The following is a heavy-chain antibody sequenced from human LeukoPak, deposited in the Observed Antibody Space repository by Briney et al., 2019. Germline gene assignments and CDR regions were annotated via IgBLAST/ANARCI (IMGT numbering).Heavy chain of an antibody. D-gene: IGHD4-17*01. Sequence: PSETLSLTCTVSGDSMRSYYWSWIRQPPGKGLEWIGYIYYSGSTIYNPSLKSRVTLSVDTSKNQFSLKLNSVTAADTAVYYCARMGNPSTVTADCWGQGTLVTVSS. CDR1: GDSMRSYY. CDR3: ARMGNPSTVTADC. J-gene: IGHJ4*02. V-gene: IGHV4-59*08. CDR2: IYYSGST.